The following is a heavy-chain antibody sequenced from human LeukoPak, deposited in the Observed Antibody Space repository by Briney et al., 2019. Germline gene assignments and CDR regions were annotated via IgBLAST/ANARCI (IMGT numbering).Heavy chain of an antibody. V-gene: IGHV1-18*01. J-gene: IGHJ4*02. D-gene: IGHD6-19*01. CDR1: GYTFTSYG. Sequence: GASVKVSCKASGYTFTSYGISWVRQAPGQGLEWMGCISAYNGNTNYAQKLQGRVTMTTDTSTSTAYMELRSLRSDDTAVYYCARAPRIAVADIFDYWGQGTLVTVSS. CDR3: ARAPRIAVADIFDY. CDR2: ISAYNGNT.